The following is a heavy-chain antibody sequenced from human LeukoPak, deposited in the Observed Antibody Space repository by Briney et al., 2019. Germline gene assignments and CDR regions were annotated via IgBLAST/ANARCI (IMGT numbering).Heavy chain of an antibody. CDR1: GGSISSGSYY. D-gene: IGHD6-19*01. CDR3: ARDQDSSGWYTPYYYYGMDV. J-gene: IGHJ6*02. V-gene: IGHV4-61*02. CDR2: IYTSGST. Sequence: SETLSLTCTVSGGSISSGSYYWSWIRQPAGKGLEWIGRIYTSGSTNYNPSLKSRVTISVDTSKNQFSLKLSSVTAADTAVYYCARDQDSSGWYTPYYYYGMDVWGQGTTVTVSS.